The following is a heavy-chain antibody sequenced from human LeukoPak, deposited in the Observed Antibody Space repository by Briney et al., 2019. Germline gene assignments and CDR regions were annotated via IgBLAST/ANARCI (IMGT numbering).Heavy chain of an antibody. CDR1: GGSFSGYY. V-gene: IGHV4-59*10. CDR3: ARVGGSGWYVWYFDL. J-gene: IGHJ2*01. D-gene: IGHD6-19*01. CDR2: IYTSGST. Sequence: SETLSLTCAVYGGSFSGYYWSWIRQPAGKGLEWIGRIYTSGSTNYNPSLKSRVTMSVDTSKNQFSLKLSSVTAADTAVYYCARVGGSGWYVWYFDLWGRGTLVTVSS.